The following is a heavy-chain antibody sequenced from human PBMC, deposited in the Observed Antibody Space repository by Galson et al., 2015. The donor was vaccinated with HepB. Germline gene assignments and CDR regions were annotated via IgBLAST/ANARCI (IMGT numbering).Heavy chain of an antibody. CDR1: GFTFSNYG. V-gene: IGHV3-33*01. CDR3: ARERTYYDFWSGPAHDAFDI. D-gene: IGHD3-3*01. CDR2: IWYDGSNK. J-gene: IGHJ3*02. Sequence: SLRLSCAASGFTFSNYGMHWVRQAPGKGLEWVAFIWYDGSNKYYADSVKGRFTISRDNSKNTLYLQMNSLRAEDTAVYYCARERTYYDFWSGPAHDAFDIWGQGTMVTVSS.